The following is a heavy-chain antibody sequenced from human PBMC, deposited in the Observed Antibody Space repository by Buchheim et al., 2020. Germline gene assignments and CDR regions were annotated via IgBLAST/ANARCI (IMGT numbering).Heavy chain of an antibody. V-gene: IGHV3-48*03. CDR1: GFTFSSYE. D-gene: IGHD2-21*02. J-gene: IGHJ4*02. CDR3: ARGAYCGGDCYSSPFDY. Sequence: EVQLVESGGGLVQPGGSLRLSCAASGFTFSSYEMNWVRQAPGKGPEWVSYISSSGSTIYYADSVKGRFTISRDNAKNARYLQMNSLRAEDTAVYYCARGAYCGGDCYSSPFDYWGQGTL. CDR2: ISSSGSTI.